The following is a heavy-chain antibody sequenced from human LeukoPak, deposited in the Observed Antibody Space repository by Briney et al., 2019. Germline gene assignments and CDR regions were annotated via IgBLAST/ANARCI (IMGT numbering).Heavy chain of an antibody. Sequence: QPGRSLRLSCAASGFTFSSYAMHWVRQAPGKGLEWVAVISYDGSNKYYADSVKGRFTISRDNSKNTLYLQMNSLRAEDTAVYYCARGLTVTSRRSYYYYGMDVWGQGTTVTVSS. V-gene: IGHV3-30-3*01. CDR3: ARGLTVTSRRSYYYYGMDV. CDR1: GFTFSSYA. J-gene: IGHJ6*02. D-gene: IGHD4-17*01. CDR2: ISYDGSNK.